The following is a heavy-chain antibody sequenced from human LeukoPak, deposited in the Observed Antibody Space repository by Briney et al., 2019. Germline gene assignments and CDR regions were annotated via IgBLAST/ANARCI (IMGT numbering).Heavy chain of an antibody. D-gene: IGHD2-15*01. CDR2: MNPNSGNT. CDR1: GYTFTSYD. Sequence: ASVTVSCKASGYTFTSYDINWVRQATGQGLEWMGWMNPNSGNTGYAQKFQGRVTTTRDTSISTAYMELSSLGSEDTAVYYCARGASLRAVVVGATTSPPMPYDFWGQGTLVTVSS. J-gene: IGHJ4*02. CDR3: ARGASLRAVVVGATTSPPMPYDF. V-gene: IGHV1-8*01.